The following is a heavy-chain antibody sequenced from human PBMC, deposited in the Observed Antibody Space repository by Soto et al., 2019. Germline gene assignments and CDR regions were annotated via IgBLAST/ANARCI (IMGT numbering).Heavy chain of an antibody. J-gene: IGHJ6*02. D-gene: IGHD3-16*01. CDR1: GGSFSGYY. V-gene: IGHV4-34*01. CDR3: ARVFRRGNFGGEIRGMDV. CDR2: INHSGST. Sequence: SETLSLTCAVYGGSFSGYYWSWSRQPPGKGLEWIGEINHSGSTNYNPSLKSRVTISVDTSKNQFSLKMSSVTAADTAVYYCARVFRRGNFGGEIRGMDVWGQGATVTVSS.